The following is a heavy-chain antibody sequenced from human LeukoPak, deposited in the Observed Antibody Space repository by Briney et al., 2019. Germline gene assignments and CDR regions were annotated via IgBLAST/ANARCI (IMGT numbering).Heavy chain of an antibody. CDR2: ISGSGGST. Sequence: GGSLRLSCAASGFTFSSYAMSWVRQAPGKGLEWVSAISGSGGSTYYADSVKGRFTISRDNSKNTLYLQMNSLRAEDTAVYYCAKDRSRELETYYYYGMGVWGQGTTVTVSS. CDR1: GFTFSSYA. J-gene: IGHJ6*02. D-gene: IGHD1-26*01. V-gene: IGHV3-23*01. CDR3: AKDRSRELETYYYYGMGV.